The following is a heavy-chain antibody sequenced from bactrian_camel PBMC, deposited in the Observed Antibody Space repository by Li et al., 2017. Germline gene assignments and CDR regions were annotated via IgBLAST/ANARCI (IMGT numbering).Heavy chain of an antibody. Sequence: VQLVESGGGSVQAGGPLRLSCVASGYTYRRHCMGWFRQKPGLGREGVAAIDTGDGSTYYLNSVEGRFTIAHDNAKNTLYLQMNSLKPEDTAMYYCAAGSLRFCALARHLYYYLGQGTQVTVSS. CDR1: GYTYRRHC. CDR2: IDTGDGST. D-gene: IGHD1*01. J-gene: IGHJ4*01. V-gene: IGHV3S31*01. CDR3: AAGSLRFCALARHLYYY.